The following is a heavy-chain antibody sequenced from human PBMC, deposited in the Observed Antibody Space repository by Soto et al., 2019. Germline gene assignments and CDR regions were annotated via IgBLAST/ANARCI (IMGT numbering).Heavy chain of an antibody. CDR3: ARAGTPSAHYYYGMDV. CDR2: IIPIFGTA. D-gene: IGHD1-1*01. V-gene: IGHV1-69*06. J-gene: IGHJ6*02. Sequence: GASGKVSGKASGGTFSSYAISWVRQAPGQGLEWMGGIIPIFGTANYAQKFQGRVTITADKSTSTAYMELSSLRSEDTAVYYCARAGTPSAHYYYGMDVWGQGTTVTVSS. CDR1: GGTFSSYA.